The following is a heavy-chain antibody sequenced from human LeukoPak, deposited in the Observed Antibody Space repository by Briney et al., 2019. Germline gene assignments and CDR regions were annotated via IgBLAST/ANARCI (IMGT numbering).Heavy chain of an antibody. CDR2: ISAYNGNT. J-gene: IGHJ1*01. CDR3: ARDRDYGDYNMWYFQH. CDR1: GYTFTSYG. D-gene: IGHD4-17*01. Sequence: GASVKVSCKASGYTFTSYGISWVRQAPGQGLEWMEWISAYNGNTNYAQKLQGRVTMTTDTSTSTAYMELRSLRSDDTAVYYCARDRDYGDYNMWYFQHWGQGTLVTVSS. V-gene: IGHV1-18*01.